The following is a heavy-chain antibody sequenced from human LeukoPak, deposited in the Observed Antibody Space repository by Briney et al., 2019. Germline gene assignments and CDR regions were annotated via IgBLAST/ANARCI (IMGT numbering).Heavy chain of an antibody. J-gene: IGHJ4*02. CDR3: ARDEHKYFSETSDRFDY. Sequence: GGSVRLSCAASGFTFSNYWMGWVRQAPGKGLEWVANIKQDGSEKYYVGSVRGRFTISRDNAKNSLSLLMNSLRDEDTAVYYCARDEHKYFSETSDRFDYWGQGTLVIVSS. V-gene: IGHV3-7*04. CDR1: GFTFSNYW. CDR2: IKQDGSEK. D-gene: IGHD3-22*01.